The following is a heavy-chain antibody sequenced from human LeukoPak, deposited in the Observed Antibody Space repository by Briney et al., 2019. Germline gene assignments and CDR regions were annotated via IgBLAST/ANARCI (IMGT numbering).Heavy chain of an antibody. CDR1: GYTFTGYY. V-gene: IGHV1-46*01. Sequence: ASVTVSCTASGYTFTGYYIHWVRQAPGQGLEWMGMIYPRDGSTSYAQKFQGRVTVTRDTSTSTVHMELSGLRSEDTAVYYCGRDQEGFDYWGQGTLVTVSS. CDR2: IYPRDGST. J-gene: IGHJ4*02. CDR3: GRDQEGFDY.